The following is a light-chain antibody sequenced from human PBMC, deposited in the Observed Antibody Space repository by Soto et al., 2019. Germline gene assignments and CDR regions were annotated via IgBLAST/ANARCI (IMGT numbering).Light chain of an antibody. CDR2: DAS. V-gene: IGKV1-33*01. Sequence: DIQMTQSPSSLSASVGDRVTITCQASQDISNYLNWYQQKPGKAPTLLIYDASNLETGVPSRFSGSGSGTDFTFTISTLQPEDIATYCCPQYYNLPYTFGQGTKLQIK. CDR1: QDISNY. J-gene: IGKJ2*01. CDR3: PQYYNLPYT.